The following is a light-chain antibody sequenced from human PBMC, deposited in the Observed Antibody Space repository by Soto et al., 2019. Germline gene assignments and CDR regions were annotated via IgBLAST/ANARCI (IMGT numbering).Light chain of an antibody. J-gene: IGLJ1*01. V-gene: IGLV2-23*01. CDR3: CSSAPESTYV. CDR1: SSAVGTFRL. Sequence: QSVLTQPASVSGSPGQSITISCTGSSSAVGTFRLVSWYQHHPGKVPKLIIYEGSKRPSGVSDRFSGSEPGNTASLTISGLQAEDEADYFCCSSAPESTYVFGTGTKVTVL. CDR2: EGS.